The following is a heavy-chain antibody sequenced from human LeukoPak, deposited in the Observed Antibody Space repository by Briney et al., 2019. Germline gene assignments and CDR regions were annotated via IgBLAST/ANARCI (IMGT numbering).Heavy chain of an antibody. CDR3: ARGVSTAIEY. J-gene: IGHJ4*02. CDR1: GYIFTSYS. Sequence: GASVKVSCKTSGYIFTSYSMHWVRQAPGQGLEWMGWINTNNGKPTYAQGFTGRFVFSLDTSVSTSFLQISSLKAEDTGVYYCARGVSTAIEYWGQGTLVTVSS. CDR2: INTNNGKP. D-gene: IGHD1-14*01. V-gene: IGHV7-4-1*02.